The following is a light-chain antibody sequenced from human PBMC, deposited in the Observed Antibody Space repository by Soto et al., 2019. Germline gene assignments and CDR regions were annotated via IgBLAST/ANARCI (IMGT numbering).Light chain of an antibody. J-gene: IGKJ1*01. CDR1: QAVSNN. V-gene: IGKV3-15*01. CDR2: DAS. CDR3: QQYNNWPWT. Sequence: ERVMTHSPGTLSVSPCERATLSFSASQAVSNNLAWFQQKPGQPPRLLVYDASTRATGIPARFSGSGSGTGFTLTISSLQSEDFAVYYCQQYNNWPWTFGRGTKVDIK.